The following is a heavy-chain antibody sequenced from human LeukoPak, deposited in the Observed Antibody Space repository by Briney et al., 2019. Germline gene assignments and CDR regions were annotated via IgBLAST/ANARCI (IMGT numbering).Heavy chain of an antibody. V-gene: IGHV3-23*01. CDR2: ISGSGGST. Sequence: GGSLRLSCAASGFTFSSYAMSWVRQAPGKGLEWVSAISGSGGSTYYADSVKGRSTISRDNSKNTLYLQMNSLRAEDTAVYYCAKLLWELPRHHFDYWGQGTLVTVSS. D-gene: IGHD1-26*01. J-gene: IGHJ4*02. CDR3: AKLLWELPRHHFDY. CDR1: GFTFSSYA.